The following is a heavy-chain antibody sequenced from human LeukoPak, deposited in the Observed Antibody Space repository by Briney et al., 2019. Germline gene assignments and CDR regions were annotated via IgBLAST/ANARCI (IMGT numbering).Heavy chain of an antibody. CDR2: INPNSGGT. Sequence: GASVKVSCKASGYTFTGYYMHWGRQAPGQGLEWMGRINPNSGGTNYAQKFQGRVTMTRDTSISTAYMELRRMRSDDTAVYYCARALSGDYEYWGQGTLVTVPS. V-gene: IGHV1-2*06. CDR1: GYTFTGYY. D-gene: IGHD4-17*01. J-gene: IGHJ4*02. CDR3: ARALSGDYEY.